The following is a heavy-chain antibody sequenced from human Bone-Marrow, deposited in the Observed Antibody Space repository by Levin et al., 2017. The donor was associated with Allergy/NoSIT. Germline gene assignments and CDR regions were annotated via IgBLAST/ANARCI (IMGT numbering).Heavy chain of an antibody. V-gene: IGHV3-33*01. J-gene: IGHJ4*02. CDR1: GFNFSHYA. CDR3: ARDRALTGSHEPTILNGH. Sequence: GGSLRLSCAASGFNFSHYAMHWVRQPPGKGLEWVAVIWKDGSNEDYAGPVKGRFSISRDSSKTTLSLQMNSLRVEDTGFYYCARDRALTGSHEPTILNGHWGQGNLVTVSS. CDR2: IWKDGSNE. D-gene: IGHD3-9*01.